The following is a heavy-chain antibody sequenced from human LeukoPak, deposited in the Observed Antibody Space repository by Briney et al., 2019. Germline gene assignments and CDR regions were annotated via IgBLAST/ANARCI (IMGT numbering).Heavy chain of an antibody. V-gene: IGHV3-30*01. Sequence: PGRSLRLSCAVSGFTFSSYAMHWVRQAPGKGLEWVAVISYDGSNKYYADSVKGRFTISRDNSKNTLYLQMNSLRAEDTAVYYCARVRNYYDSSGNIDYWGQGTLVTVSS. CDR3: ARVRNYYDSSGNIDY. D-gene: IGHD3-22*01. J-gene: IGHJ4*02. CDR1: GFTFSSYA. CDR2: ISYDGSNK.